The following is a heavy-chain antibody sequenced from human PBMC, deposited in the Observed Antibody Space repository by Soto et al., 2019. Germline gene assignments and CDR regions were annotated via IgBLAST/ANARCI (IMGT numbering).Heavy chain of an antibody. V-gene: IGHV3-33*01. CDR2: IWYDGSNK. CDR1: GFTFSSYG. CDR3: ARGGEESGIYGMDV. Sequence: QVQLVESGGGVVQPGRSLRLSCAASGFTFSSYGMHWVRQAPGKGLVWVAVIWYDGSNKYYADSVKGRFTISRDNSKNTLYLQMNSLRAEDTAVYYCARGGEESGIYGMDVWGQGTTVTVSS. J-gene: IGHJ6*02. D-gene: IGHD3-10*01.